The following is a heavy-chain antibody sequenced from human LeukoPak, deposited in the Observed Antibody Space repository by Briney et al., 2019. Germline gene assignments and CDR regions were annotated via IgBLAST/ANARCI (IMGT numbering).Heavy chain of an antibody. V-gene: IGHV3-7*01. CDR1: GFTFSTSW. D-gene: IGHD1-26*01. Sequence: GGSLRLSCAASGFTFSTSWMTWVRQAPGKGLEWVANTNQDGSEEKYADSVKGRFTIFRDDARNSVYLQMNRLRVDDTAVYYCARDPDEWEIPPNYWGQGTLVSVSS. CDR3: ARDPDEWEIPPNY. J-gene: IGHJ4*02. CDR2: TNQDGSEE.